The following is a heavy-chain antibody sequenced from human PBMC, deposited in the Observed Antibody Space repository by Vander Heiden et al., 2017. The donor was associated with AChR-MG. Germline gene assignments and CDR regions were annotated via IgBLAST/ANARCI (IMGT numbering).Heavy chain of an antibody. CDR3: ARMKWGSGSYTPPGSRAYYYYGTDV. CDR2: IDWDDDK. V-gene: IGHV2-70*01. CDR1: GFSLSTSGMC. D-gene: IGHD3-10*01. Sequence: QVTLRESGPALVKPTQTLTLTCTFSGFSLSTSGMCVSWIRQPPGKALEWLALIDWDDDKYYSTSLKTRLTISKDTSKNQVVLTMTNMDPVDTATYYCARMKWGSGSYTPPGSRAYYYYGTDVWGQGTTVTVSS. J-gene: IGHJ6*02.